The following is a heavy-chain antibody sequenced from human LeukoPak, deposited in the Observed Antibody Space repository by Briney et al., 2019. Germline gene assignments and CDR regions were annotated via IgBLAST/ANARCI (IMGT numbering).Heavy chain of an antibody. J-gene: IGHJ6*02. D-gene: IGHD4-17*01. Sequence: LRLSCAASGFTFSSYAMSWIRQPPGKGLEWIGYIYRSGSAYYNPSLKSRVTISMDRSKNQFSLKLSSVTAADTAVYYCARVYGDYIMDVWGQGTTVTVSS. CDR2: IYRSGSA. V-gene: IGHV4-30-2*01. CDR1: GFTFSSYA. CDR3: ARVYGDYIMDV.